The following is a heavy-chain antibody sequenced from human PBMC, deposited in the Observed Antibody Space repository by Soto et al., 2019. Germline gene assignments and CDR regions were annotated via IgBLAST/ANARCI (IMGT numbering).Heavy chain of an antibody. J-gene: IGHJ3*02. CDR3: ATQYFERNDAFDI. Sequence: ASVTVSCKASGGTFSSYAISWVRQAPGKGLEWMGGSVPIYGTANYAQKFQGRVTMTEDASTDTAYMELSSLRSEDTAVYYCATQYFERNDAFDIWGQGTMVTVSS. CDR1: GGTFSSYA. D-gene: IGHD3-9*01. V-gene: IGHV1-69*13. CDR2: SVPIYGTA.